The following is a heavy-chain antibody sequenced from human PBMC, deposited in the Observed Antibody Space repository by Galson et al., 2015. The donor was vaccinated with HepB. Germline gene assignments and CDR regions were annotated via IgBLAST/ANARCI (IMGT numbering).Heavy chain of an antibody. Sequence: SLRLSCAASGFTFSNCGMRWVRQAPGKGLEWVAVISYDGNSKYYEDSVKGRFTISRDNSKNTLYLQMYGLRVEDTAIYYCAKDRYLVTEPAADIDYWGQGTLVTVSS. V-gene: IGHV3-30*18. CDR3: AKDRYLVTEPAADIDY. CDR1: GFTFSNCG. J-gene: IGHJ4*02. CDR2: ISYDGNSK. D-gene: IGHD2-2*01.